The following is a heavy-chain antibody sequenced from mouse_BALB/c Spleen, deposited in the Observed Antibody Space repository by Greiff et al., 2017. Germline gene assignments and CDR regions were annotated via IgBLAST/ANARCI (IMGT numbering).Heavy chain of an antibody. V-gene: IGHV5-12-1*01. D-gene: IGHD2-2*01. CDR2: ISSGGGST. CDR1: GFAFSSYD. Sequence: EVQVVESGGGLVKPGGSLKLSCAASGFAFSSYDMSWVRQTPEKRLEWVAYISSGGGSTYYPDTVKGRFTISRDNAKNTLYLQMSSLKSEDTAMYYCARHRFSSIYYGYAWFAYWGQGTLVTVSA. J-gene: IGHJ3*01. CDR3: ARHRFSSIYYGYAWFAY.